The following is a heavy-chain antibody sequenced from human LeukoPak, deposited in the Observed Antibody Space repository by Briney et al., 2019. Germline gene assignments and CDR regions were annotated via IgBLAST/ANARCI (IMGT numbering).Heavy chain of an antibody. J-gene: IGHJ6*04. V-gene: IGHV3-48*04. Sequence: GGSLRLSCAASGFTFSSYSMNWVHQAPGKGLEWVSYISSSGSTIYYADSVKGRFTISRDNAKNSLYLQMNSLRAEDTAVYYCAELGITMIGGVWGKGTTVTISS. CDR1: GFTFSSYS. CDR3: AELGITMIGGV. D-gene: IGHD3-10*02. CDR2: ISSSGSTI.